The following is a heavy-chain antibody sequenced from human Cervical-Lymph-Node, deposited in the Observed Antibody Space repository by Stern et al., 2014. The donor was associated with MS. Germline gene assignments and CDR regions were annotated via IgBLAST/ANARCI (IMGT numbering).Heavy chain of an antibody. D-gene: IGHD6-6*01. CDR1: GGTFNTNV. J-gene: IGHJ4*02. CDR3: ARAAYSTSSYNY. V-gene: IGHV1-69*01. Sequence: QLVQSGAEVKKPGSSVKVSCKASGGTFNTNVISWVRQAPGQGLEWMGGIIPIFGTALYAQKFQGSVTITANESTRADYMELSSLRSEDTAVYYCARAAYSTSSYNYWGQGTLVIVSS. CDR2: IIPIFGTA.